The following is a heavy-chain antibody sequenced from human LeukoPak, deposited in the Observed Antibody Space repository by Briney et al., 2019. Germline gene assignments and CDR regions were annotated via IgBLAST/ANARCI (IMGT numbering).Heavy chain of an antibody. J-gene: IGHJ5*02. D-gene: IGHD3-10*01. CDR2: IYYSGST. CDR1: GGSISSGDYY. CDR3: AKKGWFGELSERNWFDP. Sequence: SETLSLTCTVSGGSISSGDYYWSWIRQPPGKGLEWIGYIYYSGSTYYNPSLKSQVTISIDKSKNQFSLKLSSVTAADTAVYYCAKKGWFGELSERNWFDPWGQGTLVTVSS. V-gene: IGHV4-30-4*01.